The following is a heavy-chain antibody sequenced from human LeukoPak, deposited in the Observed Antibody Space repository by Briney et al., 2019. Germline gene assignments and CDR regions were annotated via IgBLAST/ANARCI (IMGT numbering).Heavy chain of an antibody. CDR2: IITYNGNT. V-gene: IGHV1-18*01. J-gene: IGHJ5*02. D-gene: IGHD2-2*01. Sequence: ASVKVSCKASGYTFTSYGISWVRQAPGQGLEWMGWIITYNGNTNYAQKLQGRVTMTTDTSTSTAYIELRSLRSDDTAVYYCARIIYCSSTSCMFDPWGQGTLVTVSS. CDR3: ARIIYCSSTSCMFDP. CDR1: GYTFTSYG.